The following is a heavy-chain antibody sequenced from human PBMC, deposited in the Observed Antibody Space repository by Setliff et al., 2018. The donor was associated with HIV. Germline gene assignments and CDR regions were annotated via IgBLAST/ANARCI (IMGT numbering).Heavy chain of an antibody. CDR2: INPGGGST. CDR1: GYPFTSYY. V-gene: IGHV1-46*01. CDR3: ARAYSSRWDFDY. J-gene: IGHJ4*02. D-gene: IGHD6-13*01. Sequence: SVKVSCKASGYPFTSYYMHWVRQAPGQGLEWMGIINPGGGSTSYAQKFQGRVTMTSDTSTSTVYMELSSPKSEDTAVYYCARAYSSRWDFDYWGQGTLVTVSS.